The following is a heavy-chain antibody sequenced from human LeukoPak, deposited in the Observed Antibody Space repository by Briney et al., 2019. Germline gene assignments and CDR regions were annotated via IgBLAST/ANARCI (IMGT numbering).Heavy chain of an antibody. J-gene: IGHJ4*02. V-gene: IGHV3-30*18. CDR3: AKGPLLWD. CDR1: GFTFSSYG. CDR2: ILYDGSKK. D-gene: IGHD2/OR15-2a*01. Sequence: GGSLRLSCAASGFTFSSYGMHWVRQAPGKGLEWVAVILYDGSKKYYADSVKGRFTISRDNSKNTLYLQMNSLRAEDTAVYYCAKGPLLWDWGQGTLVTVSS.